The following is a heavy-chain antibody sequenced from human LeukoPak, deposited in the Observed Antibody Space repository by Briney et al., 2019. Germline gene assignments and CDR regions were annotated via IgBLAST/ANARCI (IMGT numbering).Heavy chain of an antibody. V-gene: IGHV4-59*01. D-gene: IGHD3-22*01. CDR3: ARLNEYYDSSGMFDP. CDR2: IYYSGST. CDR1: GGSISSYY. J-gene: IGHJ5*02. Sequence: PSETLSLSCTVSGGSISSYYWSWIRQPPGKGLEWIGCIYYSGSTNYNPSLKSRVTISVDTSKNQFSLKLSPVTAADTAVYYCARLNEYYDSSGMFDPWGQGTLVTVSS.